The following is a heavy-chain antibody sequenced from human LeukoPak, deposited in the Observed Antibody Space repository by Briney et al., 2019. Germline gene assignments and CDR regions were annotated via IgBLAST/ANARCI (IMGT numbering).Heavy chain of an antibody. CDR1: GGSFSGYY. J-gene: IGHJ5*02. Sequence: SETLSLTCAVYGGSFSGYYWSWIRQPPGKGLEWIGEINHSGSTNYNPSLKSRVTISVDTSKNQFSLKLSSVTAADTAVYYCEGSFYGSGTDTWGQGTLVTVSS. CDR2: INHSGST. D-gene: IGHD3-10*01. V-gene: IGHV4-34*01. CDR3: EGSFYGSGTDT.